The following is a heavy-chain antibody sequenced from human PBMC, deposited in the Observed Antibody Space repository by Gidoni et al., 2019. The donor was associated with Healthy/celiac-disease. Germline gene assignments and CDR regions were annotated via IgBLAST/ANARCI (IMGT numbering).Heavy chain of an antibody. J-gene: IGHJ3*02. CDR2: FDPEDGET. CDR1: GYTITELS. CDR3: ATVGHDGGSYFIHAFDI. V-gene: IGHV1-24*01. Sequence: QVQLVQSGAEVKKPGASVQVYCKVSGYTITELSMHWVRQAPGNGLEWMGGFDPEDGETIYAQKFQGRVTMTEDTSTDTAYMELSSLRSEDTAVYYCATVGHDGGSYFIHAFDIWGKGTMVTVSS. D-gene: IGHD1-26*01.